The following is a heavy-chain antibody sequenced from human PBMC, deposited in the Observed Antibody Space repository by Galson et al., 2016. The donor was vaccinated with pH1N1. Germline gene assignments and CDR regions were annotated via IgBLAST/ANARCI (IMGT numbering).Heavy chain of an antibody. CDR2: TFPGDSDT. CDR3: ARLRGSDFDS. CDR1: GYSFTDYW. J-gene: IGHJ4*02. Sequence: QSGAEVKKPGESLRISCKASGYSFTDYWIGWVRQMTGKGLGWMGITFPGDSDTRYSPSFQGQVTISADKSINTAYLQWSSLKASDTAIYYCARLRGSDFDSWGQGTLATVST. V-gene: IGHV5-51*03. D-gene: IGHD3-16*01.